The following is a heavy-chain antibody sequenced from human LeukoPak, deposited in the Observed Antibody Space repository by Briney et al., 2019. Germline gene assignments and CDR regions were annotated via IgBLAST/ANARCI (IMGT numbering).Heavy chain of an antibody. CDR1: GFTFSSYA. V-gene: IGHV3-23*01. D-gene: IGHD3-3*01. Sequence: GGSLRLSCAASGFTFSSYAMSWVRQAPGKGLEWVSAISGSGGSTYYADSVKGRFTISRDNSKNTLYLQMNSLRAEDTAVYYCAKVRGEYYDFWIGDGPGDYWGQGTLVTVSS. CDR3: AKVRGEYYDFWIGDGPGDY. J-gene: IGHJ4*02. CDR2: ISGSGGST.